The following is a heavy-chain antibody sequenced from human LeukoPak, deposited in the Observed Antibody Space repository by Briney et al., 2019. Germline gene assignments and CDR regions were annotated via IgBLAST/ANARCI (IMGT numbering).Heavy chain of an antibody. CDR3: AKHHFTYDYGDYVYFDY. CDR2: SYSSGSI. CDR1: GLTVSNNY. J-gene: IGHJ4*02. V-gene: IGHV3-53*01. D-gene: IGHD4-17*01. Sequence: GGSLRLSCAASGLTVSNNYMTWVRQAPGKGLEWVSVSYSSGSIFSADSVKGRFTSSRDNSKTTLYLQLNSLRAEDTAVYYCAKHHFTYDYGDYVYFDYRGQGTLVTVSS.